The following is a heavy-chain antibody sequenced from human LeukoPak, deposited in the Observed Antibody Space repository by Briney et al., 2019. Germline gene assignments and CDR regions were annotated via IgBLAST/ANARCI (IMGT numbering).Heavy chain of an antibody. V-gene: IGHV1-46*01. CDR2: IYPHSDTT. CDR3: ARDWGDY. Sequence: GASVKVSCKTSGYTFTSYYVHWVRQAPGQGLEYMGVIYPHSDTTSYAQKFQGRVTMTRDTSTSTVYMELSSLRAEDTAVYYCARDWGDYWGQGTLVTVSS. J-gene: IGHJ4*02. CDR1: GYTFTSYY. D-gene: IGHD3-16*01.